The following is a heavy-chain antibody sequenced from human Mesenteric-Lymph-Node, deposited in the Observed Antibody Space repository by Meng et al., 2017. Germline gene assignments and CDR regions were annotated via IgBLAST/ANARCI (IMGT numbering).Heavy chain of an antibody. J-gene: IGHJ4*02. V-gene: IGHV4-30-4*01. CDR1: GGSRSSGNYY. D-gene: IGHD2-21*01. CDR2: IHHSGSA. Sequence: VQLHESDPGLVEPPQTLSLTCTLSGGSRSSGNYYWSWIRQPPGKGLEWIGYIHHSGSAYYNPSLKSRVSISVDTSKNQFSLNLNSMTAADTAVYYCASFDHIPRRNYFDYWGQGTLVTVSS. CDR3: ASFDHIPRRNYFDY.